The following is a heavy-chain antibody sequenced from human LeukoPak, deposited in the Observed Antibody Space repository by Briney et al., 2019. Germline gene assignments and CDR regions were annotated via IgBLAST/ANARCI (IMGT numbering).Heavy chain of an antibody. V-gene: IGHV3-9*01. D-gene: IGHD1-26*01. CDR2: IWWNSGII. CDR1: GFSFDDYA. Sequence: GGSLRLSCAAAGFSFDDYAMHWVRQAPGEGLEWVSGIWWNSGIIGYAYSVKGLFTISRDNAKNCLYLQMNSLRAEDTALYYCAKGVGATFDAFDIWGQGTMVTVSS. CDR3: AKGVGATFDAFDI. J-gene: IGHJ3*02.